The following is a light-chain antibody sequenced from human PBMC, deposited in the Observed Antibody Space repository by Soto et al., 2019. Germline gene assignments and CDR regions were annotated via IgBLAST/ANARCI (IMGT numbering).Light chain of an antibody. J-gene: IGLJ1*01. CDR3: CYYAGSYPYV. V-gene: IGLV2-11*01. Sequence: QSALTQPRSVSGSPGQSVTISCTGTSSDVGGYNYVYWYQQHPGKAPKLMNYDVSTRPSGVPDRFSGSKSANTASLTISGLQDEDESYYYVCYYAGSYPYVFGTGTKLTVL. CDR2: DVS. CDR1: SSDVGGYNY.